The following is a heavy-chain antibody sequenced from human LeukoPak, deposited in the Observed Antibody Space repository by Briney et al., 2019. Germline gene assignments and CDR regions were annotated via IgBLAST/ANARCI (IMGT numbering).Heavy chain of an antibody. CDR1: EFTFSSYS. J-gene: IGHJ3*02. Sequence: GGSLRLSCAASEFTFSSYSMNWVRQAPGKGLEWVSYISSSSSTIYYADSVKGQFTISRDNAKNSLYLQMNSLRAEDTAVYYCAKEYPVAAIDVFDIWGQGTMVTVSS. V-gene: IGHV3-48*01. CDR2: ISSSSSTI. D-gene: IGHD6-19*01. CDR3: AKEYPVAAIDVFDI.